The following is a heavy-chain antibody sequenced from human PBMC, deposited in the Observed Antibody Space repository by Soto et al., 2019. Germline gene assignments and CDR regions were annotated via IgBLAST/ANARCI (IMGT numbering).Heavy chain of an antibody. CDR3: ARVVVQAAIRSFWFDP. J-gene: IGHJ5*02. Sequence: PGGSLRLSCAASGFTFSSYWMSWVRQAPGKGLEWVANIKQDGSEKYYVDSVKGRFTISRDNAKNSLYLQMNSLRAEDTAVYYCARVVVQAAIRSFWFDPWGQGTLVTVSS. D-gene: IGHD2-2*01. CDR1: GFTFSSYW. V-gene: IGHV3-7*01. CDR2: IKQDGSEK.